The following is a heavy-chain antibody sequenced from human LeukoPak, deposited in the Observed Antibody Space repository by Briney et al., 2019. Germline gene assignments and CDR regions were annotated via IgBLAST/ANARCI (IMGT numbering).Heavy chain of an antibody. CDR1: GYSFTNYW. Sequence: GESLKICCKGSGYSFTNYWIGWVRQMPGKGLEWMGIIYPDDSDTRYSPSFQGQITISADKSISTAYLQWSSLKASDTAMYYCARPRGRQQLVPFDYWGQGTLVTVSS. CDR3: ARPRGRQQLVPFDY. J-gene: IGHJ4*02. V-gene: IGHV5-51*01. CDR2: IYPDDSDT. D-gene: IGHD6-13*01.